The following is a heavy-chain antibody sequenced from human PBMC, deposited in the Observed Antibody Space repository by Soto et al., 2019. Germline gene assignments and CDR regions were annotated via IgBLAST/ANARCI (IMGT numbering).Heavy chain of an antibody. V-gene: IGHV4-4*07. CDR1: GGSIVGSY. CDR2: IYSSVST. Sequence: PSETLSLTCTVSGGSIVGSYCSWIRQAAGKGLEWIGRIYSSVSTKYNPSLKSRVTMSVDTSKNQFSLRLTSVTAADTAVYYCARDRATFEYYSSARGWFDPWGPGTRVSVSS. D-gene: IGHD6-25*01. J-gene: IGHJ5*02. CDR3: ARDRATFEYYSSARGWFDP.